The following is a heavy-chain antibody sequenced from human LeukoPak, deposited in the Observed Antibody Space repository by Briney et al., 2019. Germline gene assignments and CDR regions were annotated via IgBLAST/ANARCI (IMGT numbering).Heavy chain of an antibody. D-gene: IGHD3-10*01. Sequence: SETLSLTCTVSGGSISSYYWSWIRQPAGKGLEWIGRIYTSGSTNYNPSLKSRVTMSVDTSKNQFSLKLSSVTAADTAVYYCARDLPLPYYYATSRGVAFDIWGQGTMVTVSS. J-gene: IGHJ3*02. V-gene: IGHV4-4*07. CDR3: ARDLPLPYYYATSRGVAFDI. CDR2: IYTSGST. CDR1: GGSISSYY.